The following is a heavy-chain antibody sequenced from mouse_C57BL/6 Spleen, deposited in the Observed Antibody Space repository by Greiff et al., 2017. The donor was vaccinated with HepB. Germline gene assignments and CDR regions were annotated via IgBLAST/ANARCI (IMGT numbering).Heavy chain of an antibody. CDR2: INPNNGGT. Sequence: EVQLQQSGPELVKPGASVKISCKASGYTFTDYYMNWVKQSHGKSLEWIGDINPNNGGTSYNQKFKGKATLTVDKSSSTAYMELRSLTSEDSAVYYCAILYDGYYEAYWGQGTLVTVSA. CDR1: GYTFTDYY. V-gene: IGHV1-26*01. J-gene: IGHJ3*01. D-gene: IGHD2-3*01. CDR3: AILYDGYYEAY.